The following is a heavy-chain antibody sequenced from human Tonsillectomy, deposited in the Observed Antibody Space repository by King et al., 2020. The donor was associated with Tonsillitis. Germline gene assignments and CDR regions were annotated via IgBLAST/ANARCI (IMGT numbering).Heavy chain of an antibody. V-gene: IGHV4-59*01. CDR3: ARVAAAGPDTLLSYYGMDV. D-gene: IGHD6-13*01. CDR2: IYYSGST. CDR1: GGSISSYY. J-gene: IGHJ6*02. Sequence: VQLQESGPGLVKPSETLSLTCTVSGGSISSYYWSWIRQSPRKGLESIGYIYYSGSTNYNPSLKSRVTISVDTSKNQFSLKLNSVTAADTAVYYCARVAAAGPDTLLSYYGMDVWGQGTTVTVSS.